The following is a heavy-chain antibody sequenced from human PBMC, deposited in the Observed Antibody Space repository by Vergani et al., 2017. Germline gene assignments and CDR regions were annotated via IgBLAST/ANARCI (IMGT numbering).Heavy chain of an antibody. V-gene: IGHV4-31*03. CDR3: ARWSFREYDFDY. J-gene: IGHJ4*02. CDR1: GSSISSGGYY. D-gene: IGHD1-26*01. CDR2: IYYSGST. Sequence: QVQLQESGPGLVKPSQTLSLTCTVSGSSISSGGYYWSWIRQHPGKGLEWIGYIYYSGSTYYNPSLKSRVTISVDTSKNQFSLKLSSVTAADTAVYYCARWSFREYDFDYWGQGTLVTVSS.